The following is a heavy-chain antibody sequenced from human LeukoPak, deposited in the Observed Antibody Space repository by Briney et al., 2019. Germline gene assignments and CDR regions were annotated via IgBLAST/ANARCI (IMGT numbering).Heavy chain of an antibody. Sequence: TSETLSLTCAVYGGSFSGYYWSWIRQPPGKGLEWVASIRPDGSDDFYLDSVKGRFTISRDNAENSLYLQMNSLRAEDTAVYYCARLMGGVTTYDYWGQGTLVTVSS. J-gene: IGHJ4*02. CDR1: GGSFSGYY. CDR3: ARLMGGVTTYDY. CDR2: IRPDGSDD. D-gene: IGHD4-11*01. V-gene: IGHV3-7*01.